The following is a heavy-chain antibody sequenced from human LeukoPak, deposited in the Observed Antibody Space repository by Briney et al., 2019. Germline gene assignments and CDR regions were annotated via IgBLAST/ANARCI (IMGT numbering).Heavy chain of an antibody. J-gene: IGHJ4*02. CDR3: ASQRGADGRLYFDY. D-gene: IGHD1-26*01. V-gene: IGHV3-33*07. CDR2: IWYDGSNK. Sequence: PGRSLRLSCAASGFTFRNYGMYWVRQAPGKGLEWVAIIWYDGSNKYCADSVKGRFTISRDNSKNTLYLQMNSLRAEDTAVYYCASQRGADGRLYFDYWGQGTLVTVSS. CDR1: GFTFRNYG.